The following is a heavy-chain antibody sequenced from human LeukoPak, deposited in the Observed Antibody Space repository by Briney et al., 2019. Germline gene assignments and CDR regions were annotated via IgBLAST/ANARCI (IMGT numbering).Heavy chain of an antibody. Sequence: ASVKVSCKASGYTFTSYGISWVRQAPGQGLEWMGWISAYNGNTSYAQKLQGRVTMTTDTSTSTAYMELRSLRSDDTAVYYCARDPRYCSGDTCYTYFDYWGQGTLVTVSS. CDR2: ISAYNGNT. J-gene: IGHJ4*02. CDR3: ARDPRYCSGDTCYTYFDY. D-gene: IGHD2-15*01. V-gene: IGHV1-18*01. CDR1: GYTFTSYG.